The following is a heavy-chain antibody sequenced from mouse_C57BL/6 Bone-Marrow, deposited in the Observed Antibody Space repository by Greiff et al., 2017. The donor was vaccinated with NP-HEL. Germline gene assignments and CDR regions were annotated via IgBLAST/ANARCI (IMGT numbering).Heavy chain of an antibody. CDR1: GYTFTSYW. CDR3: ARLGDRWYFDV. J-gene: IGHJ1*03. CDR2: IYPGSGST. V-gene: IGHV1-55*01. D-gene: IGHD2-13*01. Sequence: VQGVESGAELVKPGASVKMSCKASGYTFTSYWITWVKQRPGQGLEWIGDIYPGSGSTNYNEKFKSKATLTVDTSSSTAYMQLSSLTSEDSAVYYCARLGDRWYFDVWGTGTTVTVSS.